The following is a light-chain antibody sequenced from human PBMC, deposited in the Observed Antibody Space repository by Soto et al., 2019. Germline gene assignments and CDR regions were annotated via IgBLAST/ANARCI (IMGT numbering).Light chain of an antibody. CDR2: GAS. Sequence: DIVLTQSPGTLSLSPGERDTLSCRASQSVSSSYLAWYQQKPGQAPRLLIYGASSRATGIPDRFSGSGSGTDFTLTISRLEPEDFAVYYCQQYGSSPTTFGGGTKVDI. J-gene: IGKJ4*01. CDR3: QQYGSSPTT. CDR1: QSVSSSY. V-gene: IGKV3-20*01.